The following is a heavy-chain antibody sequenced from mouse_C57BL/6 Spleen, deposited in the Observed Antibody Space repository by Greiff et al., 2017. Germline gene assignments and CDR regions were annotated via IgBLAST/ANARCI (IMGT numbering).Heavy chain of an antibody. V-gene: IGHV1-9*01. J-gene: IGHJ3*01. CDR2: ILPGSGST. CDR1: GYTFTGYW. Sequence: VKLQESGAELMKPGASVKLSCKATGYTFTGYWIEWVKQRPGHGLEWIGEILPGSGSTNYNEKFKGKATFTADTSSNTDYMQLSSLTTEDSAIYYCARGHYGYGDAVGAWFAYWGQGTLVTVSA. D-gene: IGHD2-2*01. CDR3: ARGHYGYGDAVGAWFAY.